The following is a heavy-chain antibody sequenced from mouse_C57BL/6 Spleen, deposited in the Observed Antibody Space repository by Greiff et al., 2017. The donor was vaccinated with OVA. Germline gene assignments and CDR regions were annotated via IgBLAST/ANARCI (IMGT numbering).Heavy chain of an antibody. CDR3: ARYYYDYPLDY. V-gene: IGHV1-52*01. D-gene: IGHD2-4*01. CDR1: GYTFTSYW. CDR2: IDPSDSET. Sequence: VQLQQPGAELVRPGSSVKLSCKASGYTFTSYWMHWVKQRPIQGLEWIGNIDPSDSETHYNQKFKDKATLTVDKSSSTAYMQLSSLTSEDSAVYYCARYYYDYPLDYWGQGTTLTVSS. J-gene: IGHJ2*01.